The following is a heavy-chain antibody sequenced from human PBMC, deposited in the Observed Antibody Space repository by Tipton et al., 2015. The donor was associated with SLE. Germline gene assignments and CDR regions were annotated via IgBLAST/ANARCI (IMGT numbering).Heavy chain of an antibody. CDR3: ARGVSGYYFYSYMDV. J-gene: IGHJ6*03. CDR2: INYSGST. Sequence: TLSLTCAVSDYSISSGYYWGWIRQSPGKGLEWIGSINYSGSTNYNPSLKSRVTISVDTSKNQFSLRLTSVTAADTAVYYCARGVSGYYFYSYMDVWGKGTTVTISS. V-gene: IGHV4-38-2*01. D-gene: IGHD3-16*01. CDR1: DYSISSGYY.